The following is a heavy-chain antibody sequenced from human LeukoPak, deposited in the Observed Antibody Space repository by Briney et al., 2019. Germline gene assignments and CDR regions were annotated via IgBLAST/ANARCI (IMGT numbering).Heavy chain of an antibody. Sequence: GGSLRLSCAASGFAFSSYEMNWVRQAPGKGLEWVSYIGSSGSTIYYADSVKGRFTISRDNAKNSLYLQMNSLRAEDTAVYYCAELGITMIGGVWGKGTTVTISS. D-gene: IGHD3-10*02. CDR2: IGSSGSTI. V-gene: IGHV3-48*03. CDR3: AELGITMIGGV. J-gene: IGHJ6*04. CDR1: GFAFSSYE.